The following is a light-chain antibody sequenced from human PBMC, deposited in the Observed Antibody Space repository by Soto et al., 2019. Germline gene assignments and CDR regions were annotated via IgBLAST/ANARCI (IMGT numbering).Light chain of an antibody. J-gene: IGLJ1*01. Sequence: QSVLTQPRSVSGSPGQSITISCTGTSSDVGGYNYVSWYRQHPGKAPKLMIYDVSKRPSGVPDRFSGSKSGNTASLTISGLQAEDEADYYCCSYAGSYTHYVFGNGTKLTVL. CDR1: SSDVGGYNY. CDR3: CSYAGSYTHYV. V-gene: IGLV2-11*01. CDR2: DVS.